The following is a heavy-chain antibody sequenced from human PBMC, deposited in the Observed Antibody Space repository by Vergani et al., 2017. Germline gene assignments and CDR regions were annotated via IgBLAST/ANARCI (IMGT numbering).Heavy chain of an antibody. J-gene: IGHJ4*02. CDR3: ARESLTETTSYFDY. V-gene: IGHV4-61*02. Sequence: QVQLQESGPGLVKPSQTLSLTCTVSGGSISSGSYYWSWIRQPAGKGLEWIGRIYTSGSTNYNPSLKSRVTISVDTSKNQFSLKLSSVTAADTAVYYCARESLTETTSYFDYWGQGTLVTVSS. D-gene: IGHD1-20*01. CDR1: GGSISSGSYY. CDR2: IYTSGST.